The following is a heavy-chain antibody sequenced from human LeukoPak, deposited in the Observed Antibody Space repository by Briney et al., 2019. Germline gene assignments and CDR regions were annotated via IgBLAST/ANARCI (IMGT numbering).Heavy chain of an antibody. V-gene: IGHV3-23*01. Sequence: GGSLRLSCAASGFTLSNYAMSWVRPAPGKGLEWVSAITCSGGNTYYADSVKGRFTIPRDNSKNTVFLQMNSLRHEDTAIYYCVIWGDYDVLTGYYVSDYWGQGTLVTVSS. D-gene: IGHD3-9*01. J-gene: IGHJ4*02. CDR3: VIWGDYDVLTGYYVSDY. CDR2: ITCSGGNT. CDR1: GFTLSNYA.